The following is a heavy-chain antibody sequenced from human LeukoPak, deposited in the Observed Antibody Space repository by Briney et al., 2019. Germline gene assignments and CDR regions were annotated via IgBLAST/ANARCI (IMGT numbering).Heavy chain of an antibody. CDR1: GGSFSGYY. J-gene: IGHJ4*02. V-gene: IGHV4-34*01. Sequence: PSETPSLTCAVYGGSFSGYYWSWIRQPPGKGLEWIGEINHSGSTNYNPSLKSRVTISVDTSKNQFSLKLSSVTAADTAVYYCAGGWLRRRGAYWGQGTLVTVSS. CDR2: INHSGST. D-gene: IGHD5-12*01. CDR3: AGGWLRRRGAY.